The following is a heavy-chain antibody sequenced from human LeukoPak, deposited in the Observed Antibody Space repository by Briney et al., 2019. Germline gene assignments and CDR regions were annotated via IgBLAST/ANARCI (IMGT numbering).Heavy chain of an antibody. CDR2: IIPIFGTA. Sequence: SVKVSCKASGGTFSSYAISWVRQAPGQGLEWMGGIIPIFGTANYAQKFQDRVTITADESTSTAYMELSSLRSEDTAVYYCARYLWNDFWSGYYHWGQGTLVTVSS. CDR1: GGTFSSYA. CDR3: ARYLWNDFWSGYYH. V-gene: IGHV1-69*13. D-gene: IGHD3-3*01. J-gene: IGHJ5*02.